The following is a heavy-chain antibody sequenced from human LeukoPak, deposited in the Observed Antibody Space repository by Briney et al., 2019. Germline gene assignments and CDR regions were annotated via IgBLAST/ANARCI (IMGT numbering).Heavy chain of an antibody. D-gene: IGHD3-22*01. V-gene: IGHV3-23*01. J-gene: IGHJ4*02. Sequence: QPGGSLRLSCAASGFTFSSYAMSWVRQAPGKGLEWVSAISGSGGSTYYADSVKGRFIISRDNSKNTLYLQMNSLRAEDTAVYYCAKPRDSSGYYYVPFDYWGQGTLVTVSS. CDR3: AKPRDSSGYYYVPFDY. CDR2: ISGSGGST. CDR1: GFTFSSYA.